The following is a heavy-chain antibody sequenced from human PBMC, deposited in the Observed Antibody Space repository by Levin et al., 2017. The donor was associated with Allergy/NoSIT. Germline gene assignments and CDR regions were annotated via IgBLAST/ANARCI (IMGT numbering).Heavy chain of an antibody. CDR2: IHHSGSA. J-gene: IGHJ6*02. D-gene: IGHD3-10*01. Sequence: SETLSLTCTVSGDSISGGTFYWSWIRQRPGKGLEWIGFIHHSGSAYYNPSLKSRLTMSLDTSKSQFSLRVTSVTAADTAVYYCAGDECAWLGECYGMDVWGQGTTVIVSS. CDR1: GDSISGGTFY. V-gene: IGHV4-31*03. CDR3: AGDECAWLGECYGMDV.